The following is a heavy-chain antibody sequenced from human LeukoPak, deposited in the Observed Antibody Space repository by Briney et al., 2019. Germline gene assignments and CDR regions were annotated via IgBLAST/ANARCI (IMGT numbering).Heavy chain of an antibody. J-gene: IGHJ1*01. CDR2: IYPGDSDT. D-gene: IGHD4-17*01. CDR1: GYSFTSYW. V-gene: IGHV5-51*01. CDR3: ARRNLRATTVTTSEYFQH. Sequence: GEPLKISGKCSGYSFTSYWIGWVRQMPRKGLEWMGIIYPGDSDTRYSPSFQGQVTISADKSISTASLQWSRLKASDTATYYCARRNLRATTVTTSEYFQHWGQGTLVTVSS.